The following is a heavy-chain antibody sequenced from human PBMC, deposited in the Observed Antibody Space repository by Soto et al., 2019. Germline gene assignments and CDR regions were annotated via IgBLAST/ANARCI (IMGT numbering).Heavy chain of an antibody. J-gene: IGHJ3*02. CDR3: ARGGGVGVAGSAAFDM. CDR2: INPATGAA. Sequence: QLHLVQSGAVVKKPGASVTASCSASGYPVTAYYMHWVRQAPGRGLEWMGGINPATGAAKYTQTFQGKVSMTTDTSTSTVFMELSGLTSEDTAVFYCARGGGVGVAGSAAFDMWGQGTLVTVSS. V-gene: IGHV1-2*02. CDR1: GYPVTAYY. D-gene: IGHD3-3*01.